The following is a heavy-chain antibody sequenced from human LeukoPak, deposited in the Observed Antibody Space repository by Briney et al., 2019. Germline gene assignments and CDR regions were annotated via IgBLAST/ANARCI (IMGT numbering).Heavy chain of an antibody. J-gene: IGHJ3*02. CDR2: TRNKARSYTT. D-gene: IGHD1-26*01. CDR1: GFILSDHH. V-gene: IGHV3-72*01. CDR3: TRDLSSGVYSAFDI. Sequence: GGSLRLSCAASGFILSDHHMDWVRQAPGKGLEWVGRTRNKARSYTTEYAASVRGRFTISRDDSKTSVYLQMNSLKAEDTAVYYCTRDLSSGVYSAFDIWGQGTMVTVSS.